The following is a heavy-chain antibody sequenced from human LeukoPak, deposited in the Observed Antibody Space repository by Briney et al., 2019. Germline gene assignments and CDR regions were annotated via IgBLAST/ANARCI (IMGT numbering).Heavy chain of an antibody. J-gene: IGHJ3*02. V-gene: IGHV1-18*01. D-gene: IGHD3-22*01. CDR1: GYTFTSYG. CDR3: ARDLEYYDSSGSDAFDI. CDR2: ISAYNGNT. Sequence: ASVKVSRKASGYTFTSYGISWVRQAPGQGLEWMGWISAYNGNTNYAQKLQGRVTMTTDTSTSTAYMELRSLRSDDTAVYYCARDLEYYDSSGSDAFDIWGQGTMVTVSS.